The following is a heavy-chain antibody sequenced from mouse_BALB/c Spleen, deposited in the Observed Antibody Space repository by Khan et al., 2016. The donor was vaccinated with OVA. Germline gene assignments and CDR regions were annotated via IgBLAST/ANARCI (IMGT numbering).Heavy chain of an antibody. Sequence: QVQLKQSGAELVKPGASVRLSYKASGYTFTSYYLYWVKQRPGQGLEWIGDINPSNGGTNFNEKFKNKATLTVDKSSSTAYMQLSSLTSEDSAVYYCTRSGYGTFAYWGQGTLVTVSA. D-gene: IGHD2-1*01. CDR1: GYTFTSYY. J-gene: IGHJ3*01. CDR3: TRSGYGTFAY. CDR2: INPSNGGT. V-gene: IGHV1S81*02.